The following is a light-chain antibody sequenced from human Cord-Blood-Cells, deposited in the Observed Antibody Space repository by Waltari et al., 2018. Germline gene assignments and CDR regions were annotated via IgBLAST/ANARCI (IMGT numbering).Light chain of an antibody. Sequence: QSALTQPASVSGSPGQSITISCTGTSSDVGGYNYVSWYQQHPGKAPKLMIYDVSNRPSGVSNRFSGSKSGNTVSLTISGLQAEDEADYYCSSYTSSSWVFGGGTKLTVL. V-gene: IGLV2-14*01. J-gene: IGLJ3*02. CDR3: SSYTSSSWV. CDR1: SSDVGGYNY. CDR2: DVS.